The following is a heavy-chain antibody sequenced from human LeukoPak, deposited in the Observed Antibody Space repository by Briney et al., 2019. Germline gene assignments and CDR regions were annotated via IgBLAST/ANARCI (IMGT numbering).Heavy chain of an antibody. D-gene: IGHD3-16*01. Sequence: ASVTVSRKASGYTFTSYYMHWVRQAPGQGLEWMGIINPSGGSTSYAQKFQGRVTMTRDTSTSTVYMELSSLRSEDTAVYYCARDRTDNVMDYYYYYGMDVWGQGTTVTVSS. CDR3: ARDRTDNVMDYYYYYGMDV. CDR1: GYTFTSYY. J-gene: IGHJ6*02. V-gene: IGHV1-46*01. CDR2: INPSGGST.